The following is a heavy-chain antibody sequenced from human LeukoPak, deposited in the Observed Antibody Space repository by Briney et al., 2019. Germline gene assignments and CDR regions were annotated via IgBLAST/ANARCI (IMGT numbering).Heavy chain of an antibody. V-gene: IGHV4-34*01. CDR3: ARARLAARPGYSSGWPLNYYYYYYMDV. CDR1: GGSFGGYY. CDR2: INHSGST. Sequence: PSETLSLTCAVYGGSFGGYYWSWIRQPPGKGLEWIGEINHSGSTNYNLSLNSRVAISVDTCKNQFSLKLSSVTAADTAVYYCARARLAARPGYSSGWPLNYYYYYYMDVWGKGTTVTVSS. J-gene: IGHJ6*03. D-gene: IGHD6-19*01.